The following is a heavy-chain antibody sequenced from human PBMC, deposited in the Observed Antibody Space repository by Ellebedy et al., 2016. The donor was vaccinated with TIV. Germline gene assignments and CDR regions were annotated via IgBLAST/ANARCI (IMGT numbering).Heavy chain of an antibody. CDR2: IKDDGRDK. CDR1: GFTFRNYW. Sequence: GESLKISCAASGFTFRNYWMTWVRQAPGKGLEWVANIKDDGRDKYYVDSVKGRFTISRDSAKNSLYLQMNSLRAEDTAIYYCARDPGRGFDIWGQGTMVTVSS. V-gene: IGHV3-7*01. J-gene: IGHJ3*02. D-gene: IGHD3-10*01. CDR3: ARDPGRGFDI.